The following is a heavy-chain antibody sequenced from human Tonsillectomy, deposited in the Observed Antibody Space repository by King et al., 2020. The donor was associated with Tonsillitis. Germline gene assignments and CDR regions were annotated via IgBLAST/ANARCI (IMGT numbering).Heavy chain of an antibody. CDR3: ARLGSSGYHDAFDS. CDR2: IYPGDSDT. V-gene: IGHV5-51*01. D-gene: IGHD3-22*01. J-gene: IGHJ4*01. Sequence: VQLVESGAEVKKPGESLRISCKGSGYSFTTYWIGWVRQMPGKGLEWLGIIYPGDSDTRYSPSFQGQVTISADKSISTAYLQWSSLKASATAIYYCARLGSSGYHDAFDSWGHGTLVTVSS. CDR1: GYSFTTYW.